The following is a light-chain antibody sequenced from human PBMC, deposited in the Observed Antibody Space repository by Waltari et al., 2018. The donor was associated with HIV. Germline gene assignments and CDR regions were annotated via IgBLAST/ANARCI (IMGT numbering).Light chain of an antibody. Sequence: QSVLTQPLSASGTPGQRATISCSGSSSNIGSNYVYWYQQLPGTAPKVLCYENHRRPPRVPDRCSCSKAGTSAARAISGLRSEEEAGYFCAPWVDSRSVVFGGGTKLTVL. CDR1: SSNIGSNY. J-gene: IGLJ2*01. CDR2: ENH. V-gene: IGLV1-47*01. CDR3: APWVDSRSVV.